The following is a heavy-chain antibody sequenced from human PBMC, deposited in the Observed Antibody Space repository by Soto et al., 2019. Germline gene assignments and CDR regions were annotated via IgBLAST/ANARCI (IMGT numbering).Heavy chain of an antibody. V-gene: IGHV3-33*01. J-gene: IGHJ6*02. Sequence: GGSLRLSCAASGFTFSSYGMHWVRQAPGKGLEWVSVIWYDGSNKYYADSVKGRFTISRDNSKNTLYLQMNSLRAEDTAVYYCTGSGVLGEWLVRDYYYYGMDVWGQGTTVTVSS. D-gene: IGHD6-19*01. CDR1: GFTFSSYG. CDR3: TGSGVLGEWLVRDYYYYGMDV. CDR2: IWYDGSNK.